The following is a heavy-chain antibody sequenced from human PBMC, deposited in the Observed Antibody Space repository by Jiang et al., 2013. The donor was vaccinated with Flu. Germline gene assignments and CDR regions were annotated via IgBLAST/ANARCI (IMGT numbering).Heavy chain of an antibody. V-gene: IGHV4-31*03. J-gene: IGHJ4*02. D-gene: IGHD3-10*01. CDR3: ARGDLTMARGLPDYFDF. CDR1: GGSISSGSFY. Sequence: PGLVKPSQTLSLTCTVSGGSISSGSFYWTWIRQRPGQGLEWIGSIYNSGSTNYNPSLKSRVTIFPDTSKNQVSLKLTAVTAADTAVYYCARGDLTMARGLPDYFDFWGQGTLVTVSS. CDR2: IYNSGST.